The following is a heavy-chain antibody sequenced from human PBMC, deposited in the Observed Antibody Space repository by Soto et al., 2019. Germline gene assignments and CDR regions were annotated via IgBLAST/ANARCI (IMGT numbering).Heavy chain of an antibody. CDR1: GCTFSDYY. CDR2: ISSSGSTI. V-gene: IGHV3-11*01. CDR3: ARVGPPLDY. Sequence: GESLRPSSGASGCTFSDYYMSWIRQAPGKGLEWVSHISSSGSTIYYADSVKGRFTISRDNAKNSPYLQMNSLRAEDTAVYYCARVGPPLDYWGQGTLVTVSS. J-gene: IGHJ4*02.